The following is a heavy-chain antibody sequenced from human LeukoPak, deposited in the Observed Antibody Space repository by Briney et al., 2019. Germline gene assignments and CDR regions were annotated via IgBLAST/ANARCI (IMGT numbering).Heavy chain of an antibody. CDR2: INHSGSI. D-gene: IGHD2-2*01. CDR1: GGSFSGYY. Sequence: SETLSLTCAVYGGSFSGYYWSWIRQPPGKGLEWIGEINHSGSINYNPSLKSRVTISVDTSKNQFSLKLSSVTAADTAVYYCARAVIPAAMWHSYYFMDVWGKGTTVTISS. CDR3: ARAVIPAAMWHSYYFMDV. V-gene: IGHV4-34*01. J-gene: IGHJ6*03.